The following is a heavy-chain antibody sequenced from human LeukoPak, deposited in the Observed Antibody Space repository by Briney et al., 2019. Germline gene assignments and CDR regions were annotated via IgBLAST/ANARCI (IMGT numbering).Heavy chain of an antibody. CDR2: IKSKTDGGTT. CDR1: GFTFSNAW. D-gene: IGHD2-8*02. CDR3: TTEIGTEERDYFDY. V-gene: IGHV3-15*01. J-gene: IGHJ4*02. Sequence: GGSLRLSCAASGFTFSNAWMSWVRQAPGKGLEWVGRIKSKTDGGTTDYAAPVKGRFTISRDDSKNTLYLQMNSLKTEDTAVYYCTTEIGTEERDYFDYWGQGTLVTVSS.